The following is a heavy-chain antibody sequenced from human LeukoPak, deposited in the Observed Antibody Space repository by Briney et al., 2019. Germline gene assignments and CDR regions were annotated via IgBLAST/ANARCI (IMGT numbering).Heavy chain of an antibody. J-gene: IGHJ3*02. CDR3: AKYAYNWNAPDGFDM. CDR2: INTDGSST. CDR1: GFTFSSYW. Sequence: GGSLRLSCAASGFTFSSYWMHWVRQAPGKGLVWVSRINTDGSSTSYADSVKGRFTISRDNSESTLFLQMNSLRTDDTSVYFCAKYAYNWNAPDGFDMWGQGTMVIVSS. V-gene: IGHV3-74*01. D-gene: IGHD1-1*01.